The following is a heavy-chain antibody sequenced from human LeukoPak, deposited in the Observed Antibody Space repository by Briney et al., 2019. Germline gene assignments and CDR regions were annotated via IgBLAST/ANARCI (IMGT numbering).Heavy chain of an antibody. D-gene: IGHD1-26*01. J-gene: IGHJ4*02. V-gene: IGHV4-39*07. CDR2: IYYSGST. CDR3: ARDPSGSYWGLDY. Sequence: PSETLSLTCTVSGGSINSITNYWGWIRQPPGKGLEWIGSIYYSGSTYYNPSLKSRVTISIDTSKNQFSLKLSSVTAADTAVYYCARDPSGSYWGLDYWGQGTLVTVSS. CDR1: GGSINSITNY.